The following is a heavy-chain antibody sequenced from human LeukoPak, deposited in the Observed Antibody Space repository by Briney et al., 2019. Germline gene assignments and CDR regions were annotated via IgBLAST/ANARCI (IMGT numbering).Heavy chain of an antibody. Sequence: GGSLRLSCAASGFTFSSYSMNWVRQAPGKGLEWVSYISSSSSTIYYADSVKGRFTISRDNAKNSLYLQMNSLRAEDTAVYYCARDRYYDSSGYYYPWGQGTLVTVSS. CDR2: ISSSSSTI. V-gene: IGHV3-48*04. D-gene: IGHD3-22*01. CDR3: ARDRYYDSSGYYYP. CDR1: GFTFSSYS. J-gene: IGHJ5*02.